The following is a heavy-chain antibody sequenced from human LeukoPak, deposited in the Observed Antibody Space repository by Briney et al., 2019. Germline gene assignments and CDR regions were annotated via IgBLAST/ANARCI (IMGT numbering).Heavy chain of an antibody. CDR2: INPNSGGT. CDR1: GYTFTGYY. J-gene: IGHJ4*02. Sequence: ASVKVSCKASGYTFTGYYMHWVRQAPGQGLEWMGWINPNSGGTNYAQKFQGRVTMTRDTSISTAYMELSRLRSDDTAVYYCARVCSSTSCYLRSIDYWGQGTLVTVSS. V-gene: IGHV1-2*02. D-gene: IGHD2-2*01. CDR3: ARVCSSTSCYLRSIDY.